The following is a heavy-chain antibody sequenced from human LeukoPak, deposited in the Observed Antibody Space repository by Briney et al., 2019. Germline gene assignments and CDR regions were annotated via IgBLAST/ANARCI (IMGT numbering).Heavy chain of an antibody. CDR1: GASVNRHY. J-gene: IGHJ4*02. D-gene: IGHD5-24*01. V-gene: IGHV4-59*02. CDR3: TYTERCLAFDF. CDR2: FYYSDNSANT. Sequence: PSETLSLTCTVSGASVNRHYWSWIRQPPGKELEWIGNFYYSDNSANTNYNPSLNSRVTISVDTSKNQFPLRLDSVTGADTAIYFCTYTERCLAFDFWGQGALVTVSS.